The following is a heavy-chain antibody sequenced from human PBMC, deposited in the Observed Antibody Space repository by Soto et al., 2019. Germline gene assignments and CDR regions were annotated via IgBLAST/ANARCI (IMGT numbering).Heavy chain of an antibody. CDR2: ISPNGQGI. J-gene: IGHJ4*02. D-gene: IGHD4-4*01. CDR1: GFTVTSNG. V-gene: IGHV3-23*01. Sequence: GGSLRLSCGVSGFTVTSNGVSWVRQAPGKGLEWVSAISPNGQGIWYADSVKGRFTISRDISRNTVFLQMDSLRAEDTAVYYCAKDRQYPREYFHYLGPGALVTVSS. CDR3: AKDRQYPREYFHY.